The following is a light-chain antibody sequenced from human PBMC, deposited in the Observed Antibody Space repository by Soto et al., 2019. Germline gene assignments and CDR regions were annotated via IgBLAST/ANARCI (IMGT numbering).Light chain of an antibody. CDR2: AAS. J-gene: IGKJ4*01. CDR1: QGISNY. Sequence: DIQMTQSPSSLSASVGDRVTITCRASQGISNYLAWYQQKPGKVPKVLIYAASTLQLGVPSRFSGSGSGTDFTLTISSLLPEDVATYYCQKYNSAPLTFGGGTKVEIK. CDR3: QKYNSAPLT. V-gene: IGKV1-27*01.